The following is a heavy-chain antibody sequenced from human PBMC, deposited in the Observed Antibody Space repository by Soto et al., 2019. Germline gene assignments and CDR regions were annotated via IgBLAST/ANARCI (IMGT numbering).Heavy chain of an antibody. D-gene: IGHD3-10*01. J-gene: IGHJ5*02. CDR3: ATGEGPRLRKTPGWFEA. Sequence: QVQLVQSGAEVKKPGSSVKVSCKTSGGTFTSYTLSWVRQAPGQGLEWMGRIIPFIDITNYAPRFQGRVTITADKSTSTAYLQLSSLRSEDTAVYYCATGEGPRLRKTPGWFEAWGQGTLVTVSS. V-gene: IGHV1-69*02. CDR1: GGTFTSYT. CDR2: IIPFIDIT.